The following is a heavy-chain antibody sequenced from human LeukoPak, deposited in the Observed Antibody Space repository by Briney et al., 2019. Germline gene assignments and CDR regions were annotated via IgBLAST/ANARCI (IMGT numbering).Heavy chain of an antibody. D-gene: IGHD3-22*01. J-gene: IGHJ4*02. CDR1: GGSISSGGYY. CDR2: IYYSGST. CDR3: ATPNYYDSSGYYY. Sequence: SETLSLTCTVSGGSISSGGYYWSWIRQHPGKGLEWIGYIYYSGSTYYNPSLKSRVTISVDTSKNQFSLKLSSVTAADTAVYYCATPNYYDSSGYYYWGQGTLVTVSS. V-gene: IGHV4-31*03.